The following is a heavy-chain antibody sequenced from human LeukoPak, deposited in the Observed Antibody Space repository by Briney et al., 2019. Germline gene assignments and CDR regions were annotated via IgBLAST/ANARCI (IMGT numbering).Heavy chain of an antibody. CDR2: ISYDGSNK. CDR1: GFTFSSYA. D-gene: IGHD5-18*01. V-gene: IGHV3-30-3*01. J-gene: IGHJ4*02. CDR3: ARGRGYSYGFIVY. Sequence: GRSLRLPCAASGFTFSSYALHWVRQAPGKGLGGVAVISYDGSNKYYADSVKGRFTISRDNSKNTLYLQMNSLRAEDTAVYYCARGRGYSYGFIVYWGQGTLVTVSS.